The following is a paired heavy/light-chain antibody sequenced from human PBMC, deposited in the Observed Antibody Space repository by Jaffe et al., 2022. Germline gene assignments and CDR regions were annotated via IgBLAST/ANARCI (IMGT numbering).Light chain of an antibody. J-gene: IGKJ4*01. CDR3: QQANSFLPLT. CDR2: AAS. V-gene: IGKV1-12*01. CDR1: QGISSW. Sequence: DIQMTQSPSSVSASVGDRVTITCRASQGISSWLAWYQQKPGKAPKLLIYAASSLQSGVPSRFSGSGSGTDFTLTISSLQPEDFATYYCQQANSFLPLTFGGGTKVEIK.
Heavy chain of an antibody. CDR3: ARIHRGVPAAIPPYYYYYYMDV. CDR1: GFSLSNARMG. CDR2: IFSNDEK. Sequence: QVTLKESGPVLVKPTETLTLTCTVSGFSLSNARMGVSWIRQPPGKALEWLAHIFSNDEKSYSTSLKSRLTISKDTSKSQVVLTMTNMDPVDTATYYCARIHRGVPAAIPPYYYYYYMDVWGKGTTVTVSS. D-gene: IGHD2-2*01. V-gene: IGHV2-26*01. J-gene: IGHJ6*03.